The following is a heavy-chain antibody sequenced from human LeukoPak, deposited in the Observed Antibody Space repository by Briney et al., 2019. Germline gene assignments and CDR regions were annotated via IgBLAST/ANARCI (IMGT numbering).Heavy chain of an antibody. Sequence: PGGSLRLSCAASGFTFSTYAMSWVRQAPGKGLEWVSAISGAGDRTYHADSVKGRFTTSRDNPKNTLYLQMNSLRAEDTALYYCARSTAGFDYWGQGTLVTVSS. CDR2: ISGAGDRT. J-gene: IGHJ4*02. CDR3: ARSTAGFDY. CDR1: GFTFSTYA. D-gene: IGHD1-1*01. V-gene: IGHV3-23*01.